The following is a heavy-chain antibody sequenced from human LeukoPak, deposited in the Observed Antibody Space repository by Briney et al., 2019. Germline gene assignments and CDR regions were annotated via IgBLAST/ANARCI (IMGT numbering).Heavy chain of an antibody. CDR1: GFTVSSNY. J-gene: IGHJ4*02. D-gene: IGHD3-22*01. V-gene: IGHV3-66*01. CDR3: ARDEHDSSGYYYSPRGFDY. CDR2: IYSGGST. Sequence: GGSLRLSCAASGFTVSSNYMSWVRQAPGKGLEWVSVIYSGGSTYYADSVKGRFTISRDNSKNTLYLQMNSLRAEDTAVYYCARDEHDSSGYYYSPRGFDYWGQGTLVTVSS.